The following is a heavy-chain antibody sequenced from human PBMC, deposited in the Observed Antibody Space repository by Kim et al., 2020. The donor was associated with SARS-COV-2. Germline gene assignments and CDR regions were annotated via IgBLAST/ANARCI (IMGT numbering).Heavy chain of an antibody. CDR2: ISYDGSNK. V-gene: IGHV3-30*18. D-gene: IGHD3-22*01. J-gene: IGHJ6*02. Sequence: GGSLRLSCAASGFTFSSYGMHWVRQAPGKGLEWVAAISYDGSNKYYADSVKGRFTISRDNSKNTLYLQMNSLRAEDTAVYYCAKDIEAITMIVVVIPYYYYGMDVWGQGTTVTVSS. CDR1: GFTFSSYG. CDR3: AKDIEAITMIVVVIPYYYYGMDV.